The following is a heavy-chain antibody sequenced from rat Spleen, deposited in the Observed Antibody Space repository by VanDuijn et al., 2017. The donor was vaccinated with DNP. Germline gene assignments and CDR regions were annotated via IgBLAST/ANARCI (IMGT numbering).Heavy chain of an antibody. CDR1: GFNFNNNW. V-gene: IGHV4-2*01. Sequence: EVKLVESGGGLVRPGGSLKLSCAASGFNFNNNWMGWVRQAPGKGLERIGEINKDSRTIDYSPSLKEKITISRDNAQNTLYLQMSKLGSEDTAIYYCAKGPNYGGWSDYFDYWGQGVMVTVSS. D-gene: IGHD1-11*01. J-gene: IGHJ2*01. CDR3: AKGPNYGGWSDYFDY. CDR2: INKDSRTI.